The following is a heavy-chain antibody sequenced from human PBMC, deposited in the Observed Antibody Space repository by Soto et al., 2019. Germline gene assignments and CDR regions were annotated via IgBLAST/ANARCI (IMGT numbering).Heavy chain of an antibody. V-gene: IGHV1-8*01. J-gene: IGHJ6*02. CDR1: GYTFTSYD. CDR3: ARHYWSGYPRYGMDV. CDR2: MNPNSGNT. D-gene: IGHD3-3*02. Sequence: ASEKVSCKASGYTFTSYDINWVRQATGQGLEWMGWMNPNSGNTGYAQKFQGRVTMTRNTSISTAYMELSSLRSEDTAVYYCARHYWSGYPRYGMDVWGQGTTVTVSS.